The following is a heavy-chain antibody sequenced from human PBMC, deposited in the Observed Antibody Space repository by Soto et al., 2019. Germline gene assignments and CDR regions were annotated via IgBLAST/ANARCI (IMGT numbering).Heavy chain of an antibody. D-gene: IGHD2-8*01. Sequence: QVQLVQSGAEVKKPGSSVKVSCKASGGTFSSYTISWVRQAPGQGLEWMGRIIPILGIANYAQKFQGRVTITADKSTSTAYMELSSLRSEDTAVYYCARDHCTNGVCYGEAQDYWGQGTLVTVSS. CDR1: GGTFSSYT. J-gene: IGHJ4*02. CDR2: IIPILGIA. CDR3: ARDHCTNGVCYGEAQDY. V-gene: IGHV1-69*08.